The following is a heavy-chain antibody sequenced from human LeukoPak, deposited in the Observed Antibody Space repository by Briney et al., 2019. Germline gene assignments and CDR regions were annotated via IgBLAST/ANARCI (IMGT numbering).Heavy chain of an antibody. J-gene: IGHJ4*02. CDR1: GLTFSKAW. CDR3: TTEGYCSGGSCYSFDN. V-gene: IGHV3-15*01. CDR2: IKSKTDGGTI. Sequence: PGGSLRLSCAVSGLTFSKAWMTWVRQAPGKGLECVGRIKSKTDGGTIDYAAPVKGRFSISRDDSKNTVYLQMNSLKTEDTAVYYCTTEGYCSGGSCYSFDNWGQGTLVTVSS. D-gene: IGHD2-15*01.